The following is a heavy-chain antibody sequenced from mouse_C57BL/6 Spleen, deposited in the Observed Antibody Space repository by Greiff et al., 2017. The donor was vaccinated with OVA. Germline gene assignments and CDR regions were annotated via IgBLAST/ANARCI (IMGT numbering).Heavy chain of an antibody. D-gene: IGHD4-1*01. Sequence: VQLQQSGTELVKPGASVKLSCKASGYTFTSYWMHWVKQRPGQGLEWIGNINPSNGGTNYNEKFKSKATLTVDKSSSTAYMQLSSLTSEDSAVYYCARGGGLGYYFDYWGQGTTLTVSS. CDR1: GYTFTSYW. J-gene: IGHJ2*01. CDR3: ARGGGLGYYFDY. CDR2: INPSNGGT. V-gene: IGHV1-53*01.